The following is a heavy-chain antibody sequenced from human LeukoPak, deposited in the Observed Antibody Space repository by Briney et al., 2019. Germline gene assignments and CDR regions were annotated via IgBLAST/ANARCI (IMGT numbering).Heavy chain of an antibody. V-gene: IGHV5-51*01. Sequence: GESLKISCKGSGYSFTSYWIGWVRQMPGKGLEWMGIIYPGDSDTRYSPSFQGQVTISADKSISTAYLQWSSPKASDTAMYYCARTLGYCSSTSCSSSNWFDPWGQGTLVTVSS. CDR3: ARTLGYCSSTSCSSSNWFDP. J-gene: IGHJ5*02. CDR2: IYPGDSDT. CDR1: GYSFTSYW. D-gene: IGHD2-2*01.